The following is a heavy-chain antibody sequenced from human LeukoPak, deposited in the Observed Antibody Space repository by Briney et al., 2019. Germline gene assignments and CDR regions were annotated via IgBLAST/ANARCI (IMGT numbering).Heavy chain of an antibody. V-gene: IGHV3-48*03. CDR2: ISTSGSTI. J-gene: IGHJ4*02. CDR3: ARAGYYFDY. Sequence: GGSLRLSCAASGFTFSSYEMNWVRQAPGKGLEWISYISTSGSTIYYADSVKGRFTISRDNAKNSLYLQMNSLRAEDTAVYYCARAGYYFDYWGQGTLVTVSS. CDR1: GFTFSSYE.